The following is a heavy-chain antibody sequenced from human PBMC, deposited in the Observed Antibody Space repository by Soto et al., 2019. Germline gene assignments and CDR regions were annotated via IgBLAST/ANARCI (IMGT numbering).Heavy chain of an antibody. J-gene: IGHJ4*02. CDR2: FDPEDGET. V-gene: IGHV1-24*01. CDR3: ATVAKSYDFWSGPPYFDY. D-gene: IGHD3-3*01. CDR1: GYTLTHLS. Sequence: ASVKVSSKVSGYTLTHLSMHWVRQAPGKGLEWMGGFDPEDGETIYAQKFQGRVTMTEDTSTDTAYMELSSLRSEDTAVYYCATVAKSYDFWSGPPYFDYWGQGTLVTVSS.